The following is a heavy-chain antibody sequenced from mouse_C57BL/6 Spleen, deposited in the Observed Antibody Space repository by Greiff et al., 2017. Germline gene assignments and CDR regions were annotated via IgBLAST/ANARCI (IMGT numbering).Heavy chain of an antibody. CDR1: GYTFTDYT. J-gene: IGHJ4*01. Sequence: VQLLQSDAELVKPGASVKISCKASGYTFTDYTIHWLKQRPEQGLEWIGYIYPSDGSTKYTETFKGQATLTADKSSSPDYMQLTNLTSEASAVYVCARLEAQATYYYAMDYWGQGTSVTVSS. V-gene: IGHV1-78*01. CDR2: IYPSDGST. CDR3: ARLEAQATYYYAMDY. D-gene: IGHD3-2*02.